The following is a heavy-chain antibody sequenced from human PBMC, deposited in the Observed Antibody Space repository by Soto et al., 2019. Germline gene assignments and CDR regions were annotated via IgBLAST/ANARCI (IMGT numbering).Heavy chain of an antibody. CDR1: GYIFTSYH. Sequence: ASVKVSCKASGYIFTSYHIHWGRQAPGQGLEWMGWINGYNGNTKYAEKFQGRVTMTTDTSTSTAHMEVRSLRSDDTAVYYCAREGQAPYYYYGMDVWGQGTTVTVSS. CDR3: AREGQAPYYYYGMDV. CDR2: INGYNGNT. J-gene: IGHJ6*02. V-gene: IGHV1-18*04.